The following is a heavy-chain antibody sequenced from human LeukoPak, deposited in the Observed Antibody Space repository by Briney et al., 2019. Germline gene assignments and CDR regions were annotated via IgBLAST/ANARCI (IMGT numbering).Heavy chain of an antibody. Sequence: PETLSLTCTVSGDSISSSYWGWIRQPAGKGLEWIGRIHTSGSTYYSPSLKSRVTMSVDTSTNQFSLKLSSVTAADTAMYYCARVRLGRGLDYWGQGTLVTVSS. CDR2: IHTSGST. D-gene: IGHD6-19*01. V-gene: IGHV4-4*07. CDR1: GDSISSSY. CDR3: ARVRLGRGLDY. J-gene: IGHJ4*02.